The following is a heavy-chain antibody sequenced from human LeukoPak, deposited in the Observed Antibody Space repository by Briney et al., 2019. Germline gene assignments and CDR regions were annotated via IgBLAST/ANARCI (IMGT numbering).Heavy chain of an antibody. V-gene: IGHV3-30*18. J-gene: IGHJ4*01. CDR2: ISYDGTKI. CDR1: GFTLSDYG. CDR3: AKDRSGIPGQ. Sequence: GGSLRLSCAASGFTLSDYGMHWVRQAPGKGLEWVAVISYDGTKISYADSVKGRFTISRDKSRNTLYLQMNSLRTEDTAVFYCAKDRSGIPGQWGHGTLVTVSS. D-gene: IGHD3-10*01.